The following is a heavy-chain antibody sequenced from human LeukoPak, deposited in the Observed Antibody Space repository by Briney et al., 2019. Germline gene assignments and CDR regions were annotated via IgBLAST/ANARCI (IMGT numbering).Heavy chain of an antibody. CDR3: ARGRDGDNSGAEYFQH. CDR2: IHYSGTT. J-gene: IGHJ1*01. D-gene: IGHD4-23*01. CDR1: GGSISSYY. V-gene: IGHV4-59*01. Sequence: PSETLSLTCTVSGGSISSYYWNWIRQPPGKGLEWIGYIHYSGTTNYNPSLKSRVTILVDKSKNQFSLKLSSVTAADTAVYYCARGRDGDNSGAEYFQHWGQVTLVTVSS.